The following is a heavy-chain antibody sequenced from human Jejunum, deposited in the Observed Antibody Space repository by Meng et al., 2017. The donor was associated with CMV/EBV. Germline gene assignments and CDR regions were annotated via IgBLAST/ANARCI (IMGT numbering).Heavy chain of an antibody. D-gene: IGHD1-26*01. CDR1: GFSPSTSGEG. Sequence: QITWKESRPPSVKPPPTLTLTCSFSGFSPSTSGEGVGWIRQPPGKALEWLALIYRGDDKRYSPSLNSRLTIAKDTSKNEVVLTLTNMGPIDTGTYYCAHFVGGYYPSRPDYWGQGTLVTVSS. V-gene: IGHV2-5*02. J-gene: IGHJ4*02. CDR2: IYRGDDK. CDR3: AHFVGGYYPSRPDY.